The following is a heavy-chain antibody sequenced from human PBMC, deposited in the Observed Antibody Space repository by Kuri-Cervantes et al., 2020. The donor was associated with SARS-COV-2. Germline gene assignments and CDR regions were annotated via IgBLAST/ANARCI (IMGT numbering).Heavy chain of an antibody. V-gene: IGHV3-74*01. J-gene: IGHJ4*02. Sequence: GESLKISCAASGFTFSTYSMHWVRQAPGKGLVWVSRINSDGSTTSYADSVKGRFTISRDNAKSTLYLQINSLRAEDTAVYYCASGELWADYWGQGTLVTVSS. CDR1: GFTFSTYS. CDR3: ASGELWADY. D-gene: IGHD2-21*01. CDR2: INSDGSTT.